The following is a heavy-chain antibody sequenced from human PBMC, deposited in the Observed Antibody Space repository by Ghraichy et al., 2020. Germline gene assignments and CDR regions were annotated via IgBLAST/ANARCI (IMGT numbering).Heavy chain of an antibody. CDR1: GGSFSGYY. V-gene: IGHV4-34*01. D-gene: IGHD1-26*01. J-gene: IGHJ4*02. CDR2: INHSGST. CDR3: ARWGGSYGDY. Sequence: SETLSLTCAVYGGSFSGYYWSWIRQPPGKGLEWIGEINHSGSTNYNPSLKSRVTISVDTSKNQFSLKLSSVTAADTAVYYCARWGGSYGDYWGQGTRVTVSS.